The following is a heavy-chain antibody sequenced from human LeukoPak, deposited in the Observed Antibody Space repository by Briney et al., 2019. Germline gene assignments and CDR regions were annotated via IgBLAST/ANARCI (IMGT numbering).Heavy chain of an antibody. CDR3: ARHFPSLRSTPNYNWFDP. D-gene: IGHD1-1*01. J-gene: IGHJ5*02. CDR2: INHSGST. CDR1: GGSFSGYY. V-gene: IGHV4-34*01. Sequence: SETQSLTCAVYGGSFSGYYWSWIRQPPGKGLEWIGEINHSGSTNYNPSLKSRVTISVDTSKNQFSLKLSSVTAADTAVYYCARHFPSLRSTPNYNWFDPWGQGTLVTVSS.